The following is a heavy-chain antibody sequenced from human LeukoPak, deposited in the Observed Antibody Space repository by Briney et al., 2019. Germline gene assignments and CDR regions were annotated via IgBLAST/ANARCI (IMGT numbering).Heavy chain of an antibody. CDR1: GGSISSYY. J-gene: IGHJ4*02. Sequence: SETLSLTCTVSGGSISSYYWSWIRQPPGKGLEWIGYIYYSGSTNYNPSLKSRVTISVDTSKNQFSLKLSSVTAADTAVHYCARPTYDSSGYYLDYWGQGTLVTVSS. V-gene: IGHV4-59*08. D-gene: IGHD3-22*01. CDR3: ARPTYDSSGYYLDY. CDR2: IYYSGST.